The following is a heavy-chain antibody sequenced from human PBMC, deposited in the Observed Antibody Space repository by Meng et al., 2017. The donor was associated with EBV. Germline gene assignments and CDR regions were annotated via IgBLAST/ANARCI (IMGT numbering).Heavy chain of an antibody. Sequence: QGQVVRSAAEGKRARPAGEVACKSGGCPFRTYAMSWVRQAPGQGLEWLGWFLSKWSAQNYAQKFQGRVSITADESTSTHYMDLSSLRSEDTAVYYCASESGSGYTPDYWGQGTLVTVSS. CDR3: ASESGSGYTPDY. D-gene: IGHD3-10*01. CDR1: GCPFRTYA. J-gene: IGHJ4*02. V-gene: IGHV1-69*01. CDR2: FLSKWSAQ.